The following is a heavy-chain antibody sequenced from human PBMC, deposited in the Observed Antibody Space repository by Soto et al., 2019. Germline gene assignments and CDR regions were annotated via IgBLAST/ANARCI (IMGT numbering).Heavy chain of an antibody. J-gene: IGHJ4*02. V-gene: IGHV3-11*01. Sequence: GGALRVSCSASGFTLSDYYMSWIRQAPGKGLEGVSYISSSGSTIYYADSVKGRFTISRDNSKNSLYLQMNSLRAEDTAVYYCARDMGWLRWGGGFDYWGQGTLVTVSS. CDR2: ISSSGSTI. CDR3: ARDMGWLRWGGGFDY. D-gene: IGHD5-12*01. CDR1: GFTLSDYY.